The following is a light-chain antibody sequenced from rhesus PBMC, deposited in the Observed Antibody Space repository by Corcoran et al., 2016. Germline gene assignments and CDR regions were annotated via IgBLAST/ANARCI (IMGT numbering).Light chain of an antibody. Sequence: DIQMSQSPSSLSVSVGDRVTITCRASQGISSYLNWYQQKPGKAPKPLIYYANSLESGVPSRFSGSGSGTEFTLTISSLQPEDFATYYCQQCNSNPLTFGGGTKVELK. J-gene: IGKJ4*01. CDR1: QGISSY. V-gene: IGKV1-32*02. CDR2: YAN. CDR3: QQCNSNPLT.